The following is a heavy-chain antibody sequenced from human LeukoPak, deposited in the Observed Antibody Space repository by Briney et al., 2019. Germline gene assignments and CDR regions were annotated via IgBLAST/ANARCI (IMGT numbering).Heavy chain of an antibody. CDR1: GFTFEDYA. J-gene: IGHJ6*03. CDR3: AKDGHTEITRDNFYYYYMDV. D-gene: IGHD7-27*01. V-gene: IGHV3-43D*03. Sequence: PGGSLRLSCAASGFTFEDYAMHWVRQAPGKGLEWVSLINWDGGSTYFADSAKGRFTISRDNSKNSLYLQMNSLRAEDTALYYCAKDGHTEITRDNFYYYYMDVWGKGTTVTVSS. CDR2: INWDGGST.